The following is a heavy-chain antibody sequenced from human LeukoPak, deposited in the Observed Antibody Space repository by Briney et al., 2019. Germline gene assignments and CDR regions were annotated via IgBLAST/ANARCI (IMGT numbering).Heavy chain of an antibody. V-gene: IGHV3-23*01. CDR1: GFTFSNYA. CDR2: VSGDGGKT. D-gene: IGHD5-18*01. CDR3: VKEERTYSYVDD. J-gene: IGHJ4*02. Sequence: GGSLRLSCAASGFTFSNYAMSWVRQPPGKGLEWVSAVSGDGGKTWYADSVKGRFTISRDNSKNTVSLQMTNLRADDTAQYYCVKEERTYSYVDDWGQGTLVTVSS.